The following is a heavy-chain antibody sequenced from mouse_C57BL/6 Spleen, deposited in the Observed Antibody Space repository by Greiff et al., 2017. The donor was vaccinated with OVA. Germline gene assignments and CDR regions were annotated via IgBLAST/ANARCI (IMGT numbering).Heavy chain of an antibody. D-gene: IGHD2-1*01. CDR1: GFSLTSYG. J-gene: IGHJ1*03. Sequence: VKLQESGPGLVQPSQSLSITCTVSGFSLTSYGVHWVRQSPGKGLEWLGVIWSGGSTDYNAAFISRLSISKDNSKSQVFFKMNSLQADDTAIYYCARKDGNYDWYFDVWGTGTTVTVSS. CDR3: ARKDGNYDWYFDV. V-gene: IGHV2-2*01. CDR2: IWSGGST.